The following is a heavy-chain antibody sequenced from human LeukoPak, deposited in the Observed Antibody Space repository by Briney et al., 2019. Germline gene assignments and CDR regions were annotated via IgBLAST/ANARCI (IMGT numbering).Heavy chain of an antibody. Sequence: SVKVSCKSSGGTFSSYAISWVRQAPGQGLEWMGGIIPIFGTANYAQKFQGRVTITADKSTSTAYMELSSLRSEDTAVYYCARDSFYGSGSYYMDVWGKGTTVTVSS. V-gene: IGHV1-69*06. CDR3: ARDSFYGSGSYYMDV. CDR1: GGTFSSYA. CDR2: IIPIFGTA. D-gene: IGHD3-10*01. J-gene: IGHJ6*03.